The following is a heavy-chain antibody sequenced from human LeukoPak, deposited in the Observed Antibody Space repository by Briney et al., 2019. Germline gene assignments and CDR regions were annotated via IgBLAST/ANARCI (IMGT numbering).Heavy chain of an antibody. CDR3: ATIYSDSSGYYNHYFDN. Sequence: GGSLRLSCAASGFTFSNAWISWVRQVPGKGLEWVGRIRSETDGGTTNYAGLVQGRFTISRDDSKNTLYLQLNSLKAEDTAVYYCATIYSDSSGYYNHYFDNWGQGTLVTVSS. D-gene: IGHD3-22*01. V-gene: IGHV3-15*01. J-gene: IGHJ4*02. CDR1: GFTFSNAW. CDR2: IRSETDGGTT.